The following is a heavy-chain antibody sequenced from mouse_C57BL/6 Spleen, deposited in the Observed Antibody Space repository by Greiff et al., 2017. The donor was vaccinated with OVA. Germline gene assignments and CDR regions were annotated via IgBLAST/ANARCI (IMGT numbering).Heavy chain of an antibody. CDR2: ISDGGSYT. J-gene: IGHJ4*01. V-gene: IGHV5-4*01. CDR1: GFTFSSYA. Sequence: EVQGVESGGGLVKPGGSLKLSCAASGFTFSSYAMSWVRQTPEKRLEWVATISDGGSYTYYPDNVKGRFTISRDNAKNNLYLQMSHLKSEDTAMYYCARDEGLRRDYYAMDYWGQGTSVTVSS. D-gene: IGHD2-4*01. CDR3: ARDEGLRRDYYAMDY.